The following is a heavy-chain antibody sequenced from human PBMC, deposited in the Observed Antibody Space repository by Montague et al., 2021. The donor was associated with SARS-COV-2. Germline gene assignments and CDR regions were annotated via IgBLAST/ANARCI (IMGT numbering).Heavy chain of an antibody. D-gene: IGHD3-3*01. CDR2: IHTGGST. J-gene: IGHJ6*02. CDR1: GGSISSYY. Sequence: SETLSLTCTVSGGSISSYYWSWIRQSAGKGLEWIGRIHTGGSTXXXPSXXXRVTMSVDTSKNQFSLKLSSVTAADTAVYYCASGKYYDFWSGYYSHDYVSGMDAWGQGTMVTVSS. V-gene: IGHV4-4*07. CDR3: ASGKYYDFWSGYYSHDYVSGMDA.